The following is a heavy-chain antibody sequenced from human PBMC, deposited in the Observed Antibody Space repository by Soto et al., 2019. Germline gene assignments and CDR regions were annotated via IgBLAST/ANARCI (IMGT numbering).Heavy chain of an antibody. D-gene: IGHD6-13*01. CDR3: ARASGYSSSWYFY. Sequence: EVQLLESGGGLVQPGGSLRLSCAASGFTFSSYAMSWVRQAPGKGLEWVSAISGSGGSTYYADSVKGRFTISRDNSKNTLYLQMNSPRAEDTAVYYCARASGYSSSWYFYWGQGTLVTVSS. J-gene: IGHJ4*02. CDR2: ISGSGGST. V-gene: IGHV3-23*01. CDR1: GFTFSSYA.